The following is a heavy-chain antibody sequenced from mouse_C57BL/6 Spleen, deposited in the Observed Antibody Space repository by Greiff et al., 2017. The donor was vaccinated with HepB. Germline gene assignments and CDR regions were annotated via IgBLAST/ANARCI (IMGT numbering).Heavy chain of an antibody. D-gene: IGHD4-1*01. CDR3: AFKRGLTGTFYFDY. CDR1: GFTFSSYA. J-gene: IGHJ2*01. Sequence: EVQVVESGGGLVKPGGSLKLSCAASGFTFSSYAMSWVRQTPEKRLEWVATISDGGSYTYYPDNVKGRFTISRDNAKNNLYLQMSHLKSEDTAMYYCAFKRGLTGTFYFDYWGQGTTLTVSS. CDR2: ISDGGSYT. V-gene: IGHV5-4*01.